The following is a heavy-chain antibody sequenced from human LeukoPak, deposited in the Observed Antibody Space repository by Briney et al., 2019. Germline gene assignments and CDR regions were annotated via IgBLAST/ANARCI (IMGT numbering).Heavy chain of an antibody. CDR2: ISPSGSI. Sequence: SETLSLTCAVSGGSFSGFYWSWIRQPPRKGLEWIGEISPSGSINYTPSLKSRVIMSVDMSKNQFSLKLTSVTAADTAVYYCARGDIGPRLGYWGQGTLVTVSS. CDR1: GGSFSGFY. V-gene: IGHV4-34*01. D-gene: IGHD6-6*01. J-gene: IGHJ4*02. CDR3: ARGDIGPRLGY.